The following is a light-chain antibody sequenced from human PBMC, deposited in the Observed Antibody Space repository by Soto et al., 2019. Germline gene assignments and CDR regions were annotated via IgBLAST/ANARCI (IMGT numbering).Light chain of an antibody. CDR3: QKYNSYSVT. V-gene: IGKV1-5*01. J-gene: IGKJ1*01. CDR1: QSISSW. Sequence: DIQMTQSPSTLSASVGDRVTITCRASQSISSWLAWYQQKPGKAPKLLIYDASSLESGVPSRFSGSGSGTEFTLTISSLQPDDFATYYCQKYNSYSVTFGKGTKVDIK. CDR2: DAS.